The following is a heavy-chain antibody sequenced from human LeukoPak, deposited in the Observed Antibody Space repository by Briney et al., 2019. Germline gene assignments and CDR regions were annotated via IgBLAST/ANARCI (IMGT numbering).Heavy chain of an antibody. D-gene: IGHD6-19*01. CDR1: GFTFSSYA. V-gene: IGHV3-30-3*01. Sequence: GGSLRLSCAASGFTFSSYAMHWVRQAPGKGLEWVAVISYDGSNKYYADSVKGRFTISRDNSKNTLYLQMNSLRAEDTAVYYCARVPQRNIAMTGTRGDYWGQGTLVTVSS. CDR2: ISYDGSNK. CDR3: ARVPQRNIAMTGTRGDY. J-gene: IGHJ4*02.